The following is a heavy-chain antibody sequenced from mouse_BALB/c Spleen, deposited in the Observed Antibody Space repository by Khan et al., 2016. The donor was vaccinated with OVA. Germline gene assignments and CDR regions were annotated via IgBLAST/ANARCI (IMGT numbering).Heavy chain of an antibody. CDR3: ARYYDYD. CDR1: GYTFTSYW. V-gene: IGHV1-7*01. D-gene: IGHD2-4*01. Sequence: QVQLQQSGAELAKPGASVKMSCKASGYTFTSYWMHWVKQRPGQGLEWIGYINPSTGYTEYNQKLKDKATLTADKSSSTAYMQLSSLTSEDAAVYYCARYYDYDWGQGTLFTVSA. CDR2: INPSTGYT. J-gene: IGHJ3*01.